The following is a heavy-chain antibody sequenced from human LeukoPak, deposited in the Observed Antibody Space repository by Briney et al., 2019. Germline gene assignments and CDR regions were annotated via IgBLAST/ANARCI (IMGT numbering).Heavy chain of an antibody. D-gene: IGHD2-15*01. CDR2: IYYSGST. V-gene: IGHV4-31*03. Sequence: SQTLSLTCTVSGGSISSGGYYWSWIRQHPGKGLEWIGYIYYSGSTYYNPSLKSRVTISVDTSKNQFSLKLSSVTAADTAVYYCARKSSSAFDYWGQGTLVTVSS. CDR1: GGSISSGGYY. J-gene: IGHJ4*02. CDR3: ARKSSSAFDY.